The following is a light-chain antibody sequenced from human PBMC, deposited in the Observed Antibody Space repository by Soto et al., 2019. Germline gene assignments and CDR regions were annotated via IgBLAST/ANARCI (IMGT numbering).Light chain of an antibody. Sequence: QSVLTQPPSASGTPGQRVTISCSGSSSNIGTNTVDWYQQLPGTAPKFVNYLNNQRPSGVPDRFSGSKSGTSASLAITGLQAEDEADYYCQSYDSSLSGYVFGTGTKVTVL. J-gene: IGLJ1*01. CDR2: LNN. V-gene: IGLV1-44*01. CDR1: SSNIGTNT. CDR3: QSYDSSLSGYV.